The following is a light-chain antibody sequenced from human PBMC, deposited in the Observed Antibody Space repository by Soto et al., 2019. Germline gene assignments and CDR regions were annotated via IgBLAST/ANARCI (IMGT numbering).Light chain of an antibody. V-gene: IGKV3-20*01. CDR3: QHYGNSLWT. Sequence: VLTQSPGTLSLSPGERTTLSCRASESVSSSFLTWYQQKPGQAPRLLIYRTSNRVTGIPDRFSGSGSGTDFTLTISRLEPEDFAVYFCQHYGNSLWTFGQGIKVDIK. J-gene: IGKJ1*01. CDR1: ESVSSSF. CDR2: RTS.